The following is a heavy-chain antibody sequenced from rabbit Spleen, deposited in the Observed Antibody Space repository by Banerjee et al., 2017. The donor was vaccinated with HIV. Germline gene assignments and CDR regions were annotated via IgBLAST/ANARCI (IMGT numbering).Heavy chain of an antibody. V-gene: IGHV1S42*01. J-gene: IGHJ3*01. CDR2: IYAGDGST. Sequence: EESGGGLVKPGGTLTLTCKASGFSLFSYWMCWVRQAPGKGLDLIGCIYAGDGSTDYTNWVNGRFTISKTSSTVDLKMTSLTAADTATYFCARDLAAVIGWNFGFWGPGTLVTVS. CDR1: GFSLFSYW. CDR3: ARDLAAVIGWNFGF. D-gene: IGHD1-1*01.